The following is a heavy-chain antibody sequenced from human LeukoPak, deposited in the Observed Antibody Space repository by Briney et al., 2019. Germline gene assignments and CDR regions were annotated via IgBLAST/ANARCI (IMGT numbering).Heavy chain of an antibody. CDR3: AKGCSLGPVCYCLDY. J-gene: IGHJ4*02. Sequence: GASVKVSCKASGYTFTTRAIHWVRQAPGQRLEWMGLINTGDGDTLYSQKFQGRVTITRDTSANTAYLELDGLTSEDTAVYYCAKGCSLGPVCYCLDYWGQGTLVTVSS. CDR1: GYTFTTRA. CDR2: INTGDGDT. D-gene: IGHD2-15*01. V-gene: IGHV1-3*04.